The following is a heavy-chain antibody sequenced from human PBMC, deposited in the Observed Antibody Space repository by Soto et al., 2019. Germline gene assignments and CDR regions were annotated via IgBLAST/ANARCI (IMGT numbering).Heavy chain of an antibody. CDR2: INPNSGGT. J-gene: IGHJ6*02. Sequence: ASVKVACKASGYTFTGYYMRWVRQAPGQGLEWMGWINPNSGGTNYAQKFQGWVTMTRDTSISTAYMELSRLRSDDTAVYYCARDPIVNYGMDVWGQGTTVTVSS. CDR1: GYTFTGYY. V-gene: IGHV1-2*04. D-gene: IGHD2-15*01. CDR3: ARDPIVNYGMDV.